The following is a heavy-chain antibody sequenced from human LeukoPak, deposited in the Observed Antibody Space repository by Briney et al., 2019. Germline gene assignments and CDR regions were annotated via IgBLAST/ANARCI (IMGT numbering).Heavy chain of an antibody. CDR1: GFTFDDYA. V-gene: IGHV3-9*01. CDR3: AKEDSSGRYSSAFDI. CDR2: ISWNSGSI. J-gene: IGHJ3*02. D-gene: IGHD6-19*01. Sequence: PGGSLRLSCAASGFTFDDYAMHWVRQAPGKGLEWVSGISWNSGSIGYADSVKGRFTISRDNAKNSLYLLMNSLRAEDTALYYCAKEDSSGRYSSAFDIWGQGTMVTVSS.